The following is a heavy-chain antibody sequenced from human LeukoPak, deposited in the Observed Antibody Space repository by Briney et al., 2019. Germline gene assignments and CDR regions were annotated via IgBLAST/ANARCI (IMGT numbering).Heavy chain of an antibody. V-gene: IGHV1-8*01. D-gene: IGHD3-16*02. CDR1: GYTFTSYD. CDR3: AREVRGLRLGELSFARGYYFDY. Sequence: GASVKVSCKASGYTFTSYDINWVRQATGQGLEWMGWMNPNSGNTGYAQKFQGRVTRTRNTSISTAYMELSSLRSDDTAVYYCAREVRGLRLGELSFARGYYFDYWGQGTLVTVSS. CDR2: MNPNSGNT. J-gene: IGHJ4*02.